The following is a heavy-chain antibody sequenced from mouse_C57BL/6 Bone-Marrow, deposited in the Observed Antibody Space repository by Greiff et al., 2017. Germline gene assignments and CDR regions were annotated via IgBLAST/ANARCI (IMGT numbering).Heavy chain of an antibody. J-gene: IGHJ2*01. CDR1: GYTFTDYY. D-gene: IGHD1-1*01. Sequence: QVQLKQSGPELVKPGASVKISCKASGYTFTDYYINWVKQRPGQGREWIGWIFPGSGSTYYNGKFKGKATLTVDKSSSTAYILLSSLTSEDSSVDFCARGNYVSRFDYWGQGTTLTVSS. CDR2: IFPGSGST. V-gene: IGHV1-75*01. CDR3: ARGNYVSRFDY.